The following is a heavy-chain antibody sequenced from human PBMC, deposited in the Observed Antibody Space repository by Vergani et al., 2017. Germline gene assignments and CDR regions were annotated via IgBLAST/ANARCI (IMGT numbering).Heavy chain of an antibody. D-gene: IGHD5-18*01. J-gene: IGHJ4*02. CDR3: ARGIRPRGYSYAHGRSFDY. CDR2: INHSGST. CDR1: GGSFSGYY. V-gene: IGHV4-34*01. Sequence: QVQLQQWGAGLLKPSETLSLTCAVYGGSFSGYYWSWIRQPPGKGLEWMGEINHSGSTNYNPSLKSRVTISVDTSKNQFSLKLSSVTAADTAVYYCARGIRPRGYSYAHGRSFDYWGQGTLVTVSS.